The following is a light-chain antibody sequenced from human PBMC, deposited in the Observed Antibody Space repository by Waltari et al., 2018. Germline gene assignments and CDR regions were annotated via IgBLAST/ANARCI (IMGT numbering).Light chain of an antibody. CDR3: QEYNSSPSWT. J-gene: IGKJ1*01. CDR2: KAS. CDR1: QNIGSW. Sequence: DIQMTQSPSTLSASVGDRVTIACRASQNIGSWLAWYQQRPGKAPKLLIYKASSLDSGVPSRFSGSGSGTEFTLTISSLQPDDFATYYCQEYNSSPSWTFGKGTKVEIK. V-gene: IGKV1-5*03.